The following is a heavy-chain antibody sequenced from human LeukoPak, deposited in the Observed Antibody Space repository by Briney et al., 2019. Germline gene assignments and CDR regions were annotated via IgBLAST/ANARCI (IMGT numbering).Heavy chain of an antibody. D-gene: IGHD2-15*01. CDR2: ISPNSGGT. V-gene: IGHV1-2*02. Sequence: ASVKVSCKASGYTFTGYYMHWVRQASGQGLEWMGWISPNSGGTNYAQQFQGRVTMTRDTSISTAYMELSRLRSDDTAVYYCARDQRYCSGDSCYPDWFDPWGQGTLVTVSS. CDR3: ARDQRYCSGDSCYPDWFDP. CDR1: GYTFTGYY. J-gene: IGHJ5*02.